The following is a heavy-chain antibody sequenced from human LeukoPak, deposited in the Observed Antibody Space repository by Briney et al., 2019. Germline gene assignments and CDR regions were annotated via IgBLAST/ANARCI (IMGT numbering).Heavy chain of an antibody. CDR3: AKDEEATVTTGIDY. J-gene: IGHJ4*02. V-gene: IGHV3-23*01. Sequence: GGSLRLSCVASGFNFGRHAMNWARQSPGKGLEWVSSIFDSGAPSYYADSVKGRFTISRDNSKNTVYLQMNSLRAEDTAVYYCAKDEEATVTTGIDYWGQGTLVTVSS. D-gene: IGHD4-17*01. CDR1: GFNFGRHA. CDR2: IFDSGAPS.